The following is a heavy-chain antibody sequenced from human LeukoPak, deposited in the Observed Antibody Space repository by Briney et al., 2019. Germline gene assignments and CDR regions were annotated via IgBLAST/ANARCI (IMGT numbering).Heavy chain of an antibody. CDR2: IGIDSGNT. V-gene: IGHV3-48*01. CDR3: ARDYKYAFDN. J-gene: IGHJ4*02. Sequence: GGSLRLSCAASGLTFSDYSMNWVRQAPGKGPEWISYIGIDSGNTNYADSVKGRFTISGDKAKNSLYLQMNSLRVEDTAVYYCARDYKYAFDNWGQGTLVTVSS. D-gene: IGHD5-24*01. CDR1: GLTFSDYS.